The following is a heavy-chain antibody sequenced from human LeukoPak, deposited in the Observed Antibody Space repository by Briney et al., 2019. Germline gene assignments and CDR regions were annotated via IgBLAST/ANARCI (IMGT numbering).Heavy chain of an antibody. J-gene: IGHJ4*02. CDR3: AKDRGQLVKIPDFDF. Sequence: GGSLRLSCAASGFTFSTYAMTWVRQAPGKGLEWVSAISDSGGSTYYADSVKGRFAISRDNSMNTLYLHMNSLRAEDTAVYYCAKDRGQLVKIPDFDFWGQGTLVTVSS. D-gene: IGHD6-6*01. CDR1: GFTFSTYA. CDR2: ISDSGGST. V-gene: IGHV3-23*01.